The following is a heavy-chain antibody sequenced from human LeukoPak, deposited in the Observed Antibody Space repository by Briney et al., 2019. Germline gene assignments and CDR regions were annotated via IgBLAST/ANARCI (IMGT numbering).Heavy chain of an antibody. D-gene: IGHD6-13*01. CDR3: ARTEYSSSTIDY. Sequence: SETLSLTCTVSGGSISSGSYYWSWIRQPAGKGLEWIGYIYYSGSTNYNPSLKSRVTISVDTSKNQFSLKLSSVTAADTAVYYCARTEYSSSTIDYWGQGTLVTVSS. CDR1: GGSISSGSYY. J-gene: IGHJ4*02. CDR2: IYYSGST. V-gene: IGHV4-61*10.